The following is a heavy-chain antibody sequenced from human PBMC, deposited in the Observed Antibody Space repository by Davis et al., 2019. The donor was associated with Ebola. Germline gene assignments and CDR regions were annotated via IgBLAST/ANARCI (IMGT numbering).Heavy chain of an antibody. CDR1: GGTFSSYA. V-gene: IGHV1-69*13. Sequence: AASVKVFCKASGGTFSSYAISWVRQAPGQGLEWMGGIIPIFGTANYAQKFQGRVTITADESTSTAYMELSSLRSEDTAVYYCARGERRWLQWTYWGQGTLVTVSS. J-gene: IGHJ4*02. D-gene: IGHD5-24*01. CDR3: ARGERRWLQWTY. CDR2: IIPIFGTA.